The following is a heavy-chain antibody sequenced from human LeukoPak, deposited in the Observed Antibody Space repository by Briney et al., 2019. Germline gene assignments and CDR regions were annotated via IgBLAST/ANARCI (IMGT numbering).Heavy chain of an antibody. V-gene: IGHV3-23*01. CDR1: GFTFSSYA. Sequence: GGSLRLSCAASGFTFSSYAMSWVRQAPGKGLEWVSGISGSGDNTYYADSVKGRFTISRDNSKNTLYVQVNRLGTEDTAAYYSAKGSYYDSSGSFYFDYWGQGTLVTVSS. D-gene: IGHD3-22*01. CDR2: ISGSGDNT. J-gene: IGHJ4*02. CDR3: AKGSYYDSSGSFYFDY.